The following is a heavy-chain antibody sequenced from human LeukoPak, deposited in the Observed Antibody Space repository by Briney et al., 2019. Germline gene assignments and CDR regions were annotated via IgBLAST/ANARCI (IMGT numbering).Heavy chain of an antibody. V-gene: IGHV3-21*01. CDR2: TSSSSSYI. D-gene: IGHD4-17*01. CDR1: GFTFSSYS. Sequence: GGSLRLSCAASGFTFSSYSMNWVRQAPGKGLEWVSSTSSSSSYIYYADSVKGRFTISRDNAKNSLYLQMNSLRAEDTAVYYCARDYGDYAGEFDYWGQGTLVTVSS. J-gene: IGHJ4*02. CDR3: ARDYGDYAGEFDY.